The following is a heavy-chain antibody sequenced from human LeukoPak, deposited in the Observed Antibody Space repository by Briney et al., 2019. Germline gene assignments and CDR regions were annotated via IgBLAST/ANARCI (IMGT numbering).Heavy chain of an antibody. CDR1: GYTFTSYY. D-gene: IGHD3-3*01. CDR3: ARAVGGGGSYDFWSGYRNWYFDL. CDR2: INPSGGST. J-gene: IGHJ2*01. Sequence: GASVKVSCKASGYTFTSYYMHWVRQAPGQGLEWMGIINPSGGSTSYAQKFQGRVTMTRDMSTSTVYMELSSLRSEDTAVYYCARAVGGGGSYDFWSGYRNWYFDLWGRGTLVTVSS. V-gene: IGHV1-46*01.